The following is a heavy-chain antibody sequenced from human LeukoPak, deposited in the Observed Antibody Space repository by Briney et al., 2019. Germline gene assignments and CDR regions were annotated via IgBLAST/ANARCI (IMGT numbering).Heavy chain of an antibody. CDR2: INHSGST. D-gene: IGHD3-10*01. CDR1: GGSFSGYY. Sequence: SETLSLTCAVYGGSFSGYYWSWIRQPPGKGLEWIGEINHSGSTNYNPSLKSRVTISVDTSKNQFSLKLSSVTAADTAVYYCARLTVLLLWFGESLYYFDYWGQGTLVTVSS. V-gene: IGHV4-34*01. J-gene: IGHJ4*02. CDR3: ARLTVLLLWFGESLYYFDY.